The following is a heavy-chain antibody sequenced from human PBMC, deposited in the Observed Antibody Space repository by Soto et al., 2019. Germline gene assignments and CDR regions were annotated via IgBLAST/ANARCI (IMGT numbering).Heavy chain of an antibody. CDR1: GFTFSSYA. V-gene: IGHV3-23*01. Sequence: GGSLRLSCAASGFTFSSYAMSWVRQAPGKGLEWVSAISGSGGSTYYADSVKGRFTISRDNSKNTLYLQMNSLRAEDTAVYYCAKDSDARYYYYMDVWGKGTTVTVSS. CDR3: AKDSDARYYYYMDV. CDR2: ISGSGGST. J-gene: IGHJ6*03.